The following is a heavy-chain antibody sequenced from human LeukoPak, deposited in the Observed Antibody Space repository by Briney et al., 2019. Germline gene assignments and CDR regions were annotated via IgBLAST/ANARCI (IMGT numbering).Heavy chain of an antibody. V-gene: IGHV3-48*03. CDR2: ITTSGSTT. CDR3: ARVTGYWGSGNYCFGY. J-gene: IGHJ4*02. D-gene: IGHD3-10*01. CDR1: GFTFSHYE. Sequence: PGGSLGLSCAASGFTFSHYEMNWVRQAPGRGLVGVLFITTSGSTTYHEDSVKGRFTISRDNAKNTLYLQMNSLRAEDTAVYYCARVTGYWGSGNYCFGYWGQGTLVTVSS.